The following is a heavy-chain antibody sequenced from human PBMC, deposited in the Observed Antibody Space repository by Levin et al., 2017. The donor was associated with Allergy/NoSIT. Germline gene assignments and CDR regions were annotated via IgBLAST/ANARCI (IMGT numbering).Heavy chain of an antibody. CDR2: ISYNGNDK. J-gene: IGHJ4*02. CDR1: GFTFSSYA. CDR3: ARDLDTAAAGYYFDY. D-gene: IGHD6-13*01. V-gene: IGHV3-30*04. Sequence: GESLKISCAASGFTFSSYAMHWVRQAPGKGLEWVAVISYNGNDKHYADSVKGRFTISRDNSKNTLYLQMSSLRAEDTAVYFCARDLDTAAAGYYFDYWGQGTLVTVSS.